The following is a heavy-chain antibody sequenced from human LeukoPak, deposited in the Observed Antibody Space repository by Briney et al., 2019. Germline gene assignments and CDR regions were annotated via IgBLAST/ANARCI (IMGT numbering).Heavy chain of an antibody. CDR2: IYYSGST. V-gene: IGHV4-59*01. CDR3: ARDKGVGSGWYLAFDI. Sequence: SETLSLTCTVSGGSISSYYWSWIRQPPGKGLEWIGYIYYSGSTNYNPSLKSRLTISVDTSKNQFSLKLSSVTAADTAVYYCARDKGVGSGWYLAFDIWGQGTMVTVSS. CDR1: GGSISSYY. D-gene: IGHD6-19*01. J-gene: IGHJ3*02.